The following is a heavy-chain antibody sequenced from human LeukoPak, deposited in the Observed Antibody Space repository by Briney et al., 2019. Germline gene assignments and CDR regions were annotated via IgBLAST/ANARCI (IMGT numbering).Heavy chain of an antibody. Sequence: SVKVSCKASGGTFSSYAISWVRQAPGQGLEWMGRIIPILGIANYAQKFQGRVTITADKSTSTAYMELSSLRSEDTAVYYCARDSQYCSGGSCYLTGWGQGTLVTVSS. CDR2: IIPILGIA. J-gene: IGHJ4*02. CDR1: GGTFSSYA. V-gene: IGHV1-69*04. CDR3: ARDSQYCSGGSCYLTG. D-gene: IGHD2-15*01.